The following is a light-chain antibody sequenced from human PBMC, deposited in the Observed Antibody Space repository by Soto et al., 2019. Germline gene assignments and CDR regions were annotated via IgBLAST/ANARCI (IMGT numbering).Light chain of an antibody. J-gene: IGLJ1*01. Sequence: QSVLTQPASVSGSPGQSITISCTGTSSDVGGYNYVSWYQQHPGKAPKLMIYDVSNRPSGVSNRFSGSKSGNTASLTISGLQAEDEADYYCSSYTRSSTPYVFGTGTKVNVL. CDR2: DVS. CDR3: SSYTRSSTPYV. CDR1: SSDVGGYNY. V-gene: IGLV2-14*01.